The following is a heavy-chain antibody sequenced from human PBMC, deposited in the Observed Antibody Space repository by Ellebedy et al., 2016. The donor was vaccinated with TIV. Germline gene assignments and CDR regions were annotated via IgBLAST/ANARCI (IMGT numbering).Heavy chain of an antibody. Sequence: SETLSLTXTVSGGSISRSDFYWGWIRQPPGKGLEWIASINVGGDTGFNSSLKSRVTISLDTSKNQFSLNLSSVTAADTAVYYCARGGSYGSGSYYWRYWGQGTLVIVSS. D-gene: IGHD3-10*01. V-gene: IGHV4-39*07. CDR3: ARGGSYGSGSYYWRY. CDR2: INVGGDT. CDR1: GGSISRSDFY. J-gene: IGHJ4*02.